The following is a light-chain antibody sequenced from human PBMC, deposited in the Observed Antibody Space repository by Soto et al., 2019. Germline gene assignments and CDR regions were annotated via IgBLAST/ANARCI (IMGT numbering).Light chain of an antibody. V-gene: IGKV1-16*01. CDR1: EGINNY. CDR3: QQYQRYPPS. CDR2: GAT. J-gene: IGKJ4*01. Sequence: DIQITPSPTSLFEYSIYRGNNSCRASEGINNYLAWFQQKPGKAPKYLIYGATYLQSGVPSRFSGSEFGTEFSLTISSLQPEDIATYYCQQYQRYPPSFGGGTKV.